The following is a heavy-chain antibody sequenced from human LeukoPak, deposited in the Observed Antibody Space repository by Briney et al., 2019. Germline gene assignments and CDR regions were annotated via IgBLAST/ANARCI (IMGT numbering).Heavy chain of an antibody. D-gene: IGHD1-26*01. Sequence: SCKASGYTFTGYYMHWVRQAPGKGLEWVALIWYDGSKEYYADSVKGRFTISRDNSKNTLYLQMNSLRAEDTAVYYCARDKSDGNYYYFDCWGQGTLVTVSS. J-gene: IGHJ4*02. CDR3: ARDKSDGNYYYFDC. CDR2: IWYDGSKE. CDR1: GYTFTGYY. V-gene: IGHV3-33*01.